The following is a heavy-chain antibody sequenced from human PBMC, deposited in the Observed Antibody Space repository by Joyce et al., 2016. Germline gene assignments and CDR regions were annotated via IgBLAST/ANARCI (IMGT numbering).Heavy chain of an antibody. J-gene: IGHJ4*02. V-gene: IGHV3-74*01. CDR3: AREQVHYFDL. CDR2: VNRDESST. Sequence: EVQLVESGGGLVQPGGSLRLSCAASGFIFSNYWIYWVRQVPGRGLVAVSRVNRDESSTAYADSVKGRFTMSRDNAKNTVYLVMDNLRAEDSAVYYCAREQVHYFDLWGQGTLVTVSS. CDR1: GFIFSNYW.